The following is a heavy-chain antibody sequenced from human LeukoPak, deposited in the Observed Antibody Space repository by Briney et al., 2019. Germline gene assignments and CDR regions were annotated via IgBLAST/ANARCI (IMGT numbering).Heavy chain of an antibody. CDR1: GITFSSYG. V-gene: IGHV3-23*01. D-gene: IGHD2-15*01. CDR2: ISSTGGTT. Sequence: GGTLRLSCAASGITFSSYGMSWVRQAPGKGLEWVSSISSTGGTTYYADSVRGRFTISRDNSKNTLYVQMNSLRAEDTAIYYCAKNGDRGAYCTGGTCYPYFYYYMDVWGKGTTVTI. CDR3: AKNGDRGAYCTGGTCYPYFYYYMDV. J-gene: IGHJ6*03.